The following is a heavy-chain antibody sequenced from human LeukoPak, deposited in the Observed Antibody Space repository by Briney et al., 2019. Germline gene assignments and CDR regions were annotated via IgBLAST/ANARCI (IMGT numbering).Heavy chain of an antibody. CDR3: ARIIAVADRVFFDY. D-gene: IGHD6-19*01. V-gene: IGHV4-34*01. CDR2: INHSGST. CDR1: GGSFSGYY. J-gene: IGHJ4*02. Sequence: SETLSLTCAVYGGSFSGYYWSWIRQPPGKGLEWIGEINHSGSTNYNPSLKSRVTISVDTSKNQFSLKLSSVTAADTAVYYCARIIAVADRVFFDYWGQGTLVTVSS.